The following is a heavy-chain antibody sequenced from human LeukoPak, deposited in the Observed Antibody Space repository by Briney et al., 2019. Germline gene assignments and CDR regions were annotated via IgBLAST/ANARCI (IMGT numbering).Heavy chain of an antibody. CDR3: ARADVDFPGPYYYGSGTTSYYFDY. CDR2: IYYSGST. Sequence: PSETLSLTCTVSGGSISSYYWSWIRQPPGKGLEWIGYIYYSGSTNYNPSLKSRVTISVDTSKNQFSLKLSSVTAADTAVYYCARADVDFPGPYYYGSGTTSYYFDYWGQGTLVTVSS. D-gene: IGHD3-10*01. V-gene: IGHV4-59*01. CDR1: GGSISSYY. J-gene: IGHJ4*02.